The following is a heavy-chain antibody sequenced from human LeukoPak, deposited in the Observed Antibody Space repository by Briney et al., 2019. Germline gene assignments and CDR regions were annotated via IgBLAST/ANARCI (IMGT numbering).Heavy chain of an antibody. Sequence: GRSLRLSCAASGFTFSSYAMHWVCQAPGKGLEWVAVISYDGSNKYYADSVKGRFTISRDNSKNTLYLQMNSLRAEDTAVYYCARGESSGWFVYWGQGTLVTVSS. CDR2: ISYDGSNK. J-gene: IGHJ4*02. CDR3: ARGESSGWFVY. D-gene: IGHD6-19*01. V-gene: IGHV3-30*04. CDR1: GFTFSSYA.